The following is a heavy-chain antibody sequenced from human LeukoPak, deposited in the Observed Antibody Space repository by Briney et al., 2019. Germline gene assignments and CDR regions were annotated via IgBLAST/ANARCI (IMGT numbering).Heavy chain of an antibody. CDR2: IYYSGST. Sequence: SETLSLTCTVSGGSISSYYWSWIRQPPGKGLEWIGYIYYSGSTNYNPSLKCRVTISVDTSKNQFSLKLSSVTAADTAVYYCARGYYREFDYWGQGTLVTVSS. D-gene: IGHD4-11*01. CDR3: ARGYYREFDY. J-gene: IGHJ4*02. CDR1: GGSISSYY. V-gene: IGHV4-59*01.